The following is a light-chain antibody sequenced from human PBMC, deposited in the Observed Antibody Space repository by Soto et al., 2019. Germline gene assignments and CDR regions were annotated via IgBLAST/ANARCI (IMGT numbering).Light chain of an antibody. Sequence: ALQLTQSPSSLSASVGDRVTITCGASQGISSALAWYQQKPEKAPKLLIYDASSLESGVPSRFSGSGSGTDFTLTISSLQPEDFATYYCQQFNSYPRTFGPGTKVDI. CDR2: DAS. J-gene: IGKJ3*01. CDR1: QGISSA. CDR3: QQFNSYPRT. V-gene: IGKV1-13*02.